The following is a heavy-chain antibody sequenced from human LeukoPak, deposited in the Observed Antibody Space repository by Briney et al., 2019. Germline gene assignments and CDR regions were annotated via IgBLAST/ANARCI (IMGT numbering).Heavy chain of an antibody. V-gene: IGHV3-30*18. D-gene: IGHD6-13*01. Sequence: PGGSLRLSCAASGFTFSSYDIHWVRQAPGKGLEWVAVISQDGSKKDYADSVKGRFTISRDNSKNTLYLQMNSLRVQDTAVYYCAKVPAAYSASWYTGGMDVWGQGTTVTDSS. J-gene: IGHJ6*02. CDR3: AKVPAAYSASWYTGGMDV. CDR1: GFTFSSYD. CDR2: ISQDGSKK.